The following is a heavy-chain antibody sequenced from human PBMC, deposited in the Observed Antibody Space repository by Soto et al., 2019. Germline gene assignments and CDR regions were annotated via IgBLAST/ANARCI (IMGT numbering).Heavy chain of an antibody. D-gene: IGHD3-10*01. V-gene: IGHV4-39*01. CDR2: IYYSGST. CDR3: ARRNTSRGSGSYYTKNSWFDP. Sequence: QLQLQESGPGLVKPSETLSLTCTVSGGSISSSSYYWGWIRQPPGKGLEWIGSIYYSGSTYYNPSLKSPVTISVDTSKNQFSLKLSSVTAADTAVYYCARRNTSRGSGSYYTKNSWFDPWGQGTLVTVSS. J-gene: IGHJ5*02. CDR1: GGSISSSSYY.